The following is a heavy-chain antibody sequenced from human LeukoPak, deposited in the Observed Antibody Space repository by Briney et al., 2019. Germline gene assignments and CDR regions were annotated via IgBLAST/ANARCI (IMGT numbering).Heavy chain of an antibody. V-gene: IGHV3-33*06. Sequence: GGSLRLSCAVSGFAFSVYGMHWVRQAPGKGLEWVALIWHDGSTKYYADSVKDRFTISKDNPKNILYLQMNSLRAEDTAVYYCAKVSRQADCSSTSCYHNGDYWGQGTLVTVSS. CDR1: GFAFSVYG. CDR2: IWHDGSTK. CDR3: AKVSRQADCSSTSCYHNGDY. D-gene: IGHD2-2*01. J-gene: IGHJ4*02.